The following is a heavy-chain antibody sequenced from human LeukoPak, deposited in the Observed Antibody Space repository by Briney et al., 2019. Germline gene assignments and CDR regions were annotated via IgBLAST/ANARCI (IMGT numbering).Heavy chain of an antibody. Sequence: GGSLRLSCAASGFTFSSYGMHWVRQAPGKGLAWVAVIWYDGSNKYYADSVKGRFTISRDNSKNTLYLQMNSLRAEDTAVYYCSISRGYFDYWGQGTLVTVSS. CDR3: SISRGYFDY. V-gene: IGHV3-33*01. CDR2: IWYDGSNK. J-gene: IGHJ4*02. CDR1: GFTFSSYG. D-gene: IGHD2-15*01.